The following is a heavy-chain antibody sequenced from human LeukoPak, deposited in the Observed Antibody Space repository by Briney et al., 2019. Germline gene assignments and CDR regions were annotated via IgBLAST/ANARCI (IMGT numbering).Heavy chain of an antibody. J-gene: IGHJ3*02. D-gene: IGHD6-19*01. V-gene: IGHV3-21*01. CDR1: GFTFSSYS. CDR2: ISSSSSYI. CDR3: ARDQVAGSAFDI. Sequence: GGSLRLSCAASGFTFSSYSMNWVRQAPGKGLEWVSSISSSSSYIYSADSVKGRFTISRDNAKNTLYLQMNSLRAEDTAVYYCARDQVAGSAFDIWGQGTMVTVSS.